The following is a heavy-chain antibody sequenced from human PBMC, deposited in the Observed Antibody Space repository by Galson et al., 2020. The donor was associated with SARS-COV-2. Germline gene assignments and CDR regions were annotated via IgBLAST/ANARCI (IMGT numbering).Heavy chain of an antibody. D-gene: IGHD4-17*01. Sequence: GESLKISCKGSGYSFTSYWIGWVRQMPGKGLEWMGIIHPGDSDTRYSPSFQGQVTISADKSISTAYLQWSSLKASDTAMYYCARQINYGGNPIEYFQHWGQGTLVTVSS. J-gene: IGHJ1*01. CDR1: GYSFTSYW. CDR2: IHPGDSDT. V-gene: IGHV5-51*01. CDR3: ARQINYGGNPIEYFQH.